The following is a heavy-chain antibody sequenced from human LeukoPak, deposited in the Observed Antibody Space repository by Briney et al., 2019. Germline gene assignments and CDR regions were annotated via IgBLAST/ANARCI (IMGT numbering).Heavy chain of an antibody. CDR2: IYHSGST. J-gene: IGHJ4*02. CDR3: ARVGENDFWSGHDEPLFDY. V-gene: IGHV4-38-2*02. CDR1: GYSISSGYY. Sequence: SEILSLTCIVSGYSISSGYYWGWIRQPPGKGLEWIGNIYHSGSTYYNLSLKSRVTISVDTSKNQFSLKLNSVTAADTAVYYCARVGENDFWSGHDEPLFDYWGQGILVTVSS. D-gene: IGHD3-3*01.